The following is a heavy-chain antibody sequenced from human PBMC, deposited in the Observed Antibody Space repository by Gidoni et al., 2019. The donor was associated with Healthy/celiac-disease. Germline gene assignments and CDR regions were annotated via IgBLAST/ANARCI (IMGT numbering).Heavy chain of an antibody. V-gene: IGHV4-59*01. Sequence: QVQLQESGPGLVKPSETLSLTRTVSGGSISSYYWSWLRQPPGKGLEWIGYLYYRGSTNYNPSLKSRVTISVDTSKNQFSLKLSSVTAADTAVYYCARDKEGYCSGGSCYARFDPWGQGTLVTVSS. CDR3: ARDKEGYCSGGSCYARFDP. J-gene: IGHJ5*02. CDR1: GGSISSYY. D-gene: IGHD2-15*01. CDR2: LYYRGST.